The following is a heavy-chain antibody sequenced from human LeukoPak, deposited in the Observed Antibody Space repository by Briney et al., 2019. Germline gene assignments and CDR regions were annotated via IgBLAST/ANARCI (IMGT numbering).Heavy chain of an antibody. CDR3: AKGGYCSGGSCYPMDV. Sequence: PGGSLRLSCAASGFTFSSYWMHWVRQAPGKGLVWVSRINSDGSSTSYADSVKGRFAISRDNSKNTLYLQMNSLRAEDTAVYYCAKGGYCSGGSCYPMDVWGQGTTVTVSS. J-gene: IGHJ6*02. V-gene: IGHV3-74*01. CDR1: GFTFSSYW. CDR2: INSDGSST. D-gene: IGHD2-15*01.